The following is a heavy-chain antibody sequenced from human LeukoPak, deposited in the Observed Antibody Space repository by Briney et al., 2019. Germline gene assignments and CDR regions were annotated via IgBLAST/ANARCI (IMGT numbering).Heavy chain of an antibody. V-gene: IGHV3-20*04. Sequence: GGSLRLSCAASGFTFDDYGMSWVRQAPGKGLEWVSGINWNGGSTGYADSVKGRFTISRDNAKNSLYLQMNSLRAEDTAVYYCAKDLQLASVVRAFDIWGQGTMVTVSS. D-gene: IGHD6-13*01. J-gene: IGHJ3*02. CDR2: INWNGGST. CDR3: AKDLQLASVVRAFDI. CDR1: GFTFDDYG.